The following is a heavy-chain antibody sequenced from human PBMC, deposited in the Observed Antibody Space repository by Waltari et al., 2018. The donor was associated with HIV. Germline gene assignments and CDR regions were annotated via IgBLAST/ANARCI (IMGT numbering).Heavy chain of an antibody. V-gene: IGHV1-69*04. CDR3: ARGRGIHLGMDV. J-gene: IGHJ6*02. CDR1: GDTFSSNA. CDR2: IIPVLHTA. D-gene: IGHD5-12*01. Sequence: QVRLVQSGAEVKKPGSSVKISCKASGDTFSSNAVTWVRQAPGQGLEWMGRIIPVLHTADYAQKSQGRVTITVDRSTATVYMELSSLRSDDTAVYYCARGRGIHLGMDVWGQGTTVTVSS.